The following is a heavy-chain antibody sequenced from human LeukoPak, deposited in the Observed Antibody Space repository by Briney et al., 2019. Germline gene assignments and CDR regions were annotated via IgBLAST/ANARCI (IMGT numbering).Heavy chain of an antibody. V-gene: IGHV4-34*01. CDR3: ARGTVTTVWYYYYGMDV. D-gene: IGHD4-11*01. Sequence: SETLSLTCAVYGGSFSGYYWSWIRQPPGKGLEWIGEINHSGSTNYNPSLKSRVTISVDTSKNQFSLKLSSVTAADTAVYYCARGTVTTVWYYYYGMDVWGQGTTVTVSS. J-gene: IGHJ6*02. CDR2: INHSGST. CDR1: GGSFSGYY.